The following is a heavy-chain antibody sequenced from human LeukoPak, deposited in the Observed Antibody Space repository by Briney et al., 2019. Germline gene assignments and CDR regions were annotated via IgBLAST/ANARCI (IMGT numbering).Heavy chain of an antibody. J-gene: IGHJ4*02. CDR2: SSYSGST. CDR3: STTIRGWYGVGDY. V-gene: IGHV4-39*01. D-gene: IGHD6-19*01. Sequence: SETLSLTCTVSGGSISSSSYSWGWLRQPPGKGLEYIGSSSYSGSTYYNPSLKSRVAISVDTSKNQFSLNLNSVTAADTAVYYCSTTIRGWYGVGDYWGQGVLVTVSS. CDR1: GGSISSSSYS.